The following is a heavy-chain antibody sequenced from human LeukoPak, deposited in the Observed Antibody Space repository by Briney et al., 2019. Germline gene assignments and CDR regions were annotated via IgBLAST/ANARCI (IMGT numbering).Heavy chain of an antibody. D-gene: IGHD1-1*01. CDR1: GGSISSGGYY. CDR3: ARAGPRKERGHFDP. CDR2: IYYSGSS. Sequence: SQTLSLTCTVSGGSISSGGYYWSWIRQHPGKGLEWIGYIYYSGSSYYNPSLKTRVTISVDTSKNQFSLNLSSVTAPDTAVYYCARAGPRKERGHFDPWGQGTLVTVSS. V-gene: IGHV4-31*03. J-gene: IGHJ5*02.